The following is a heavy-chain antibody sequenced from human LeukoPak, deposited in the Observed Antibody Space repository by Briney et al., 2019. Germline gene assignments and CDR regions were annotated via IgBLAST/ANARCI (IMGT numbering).Heavy chain of an antibody. CDR3: AKHPTRNYFEY. CDR1: GFTFSSYA. Sequence: PGGSLRLSCAASGFTFSSYAMSWVRQAPGKGLGWVSTIRDSGGATYYADSVKGRFTISRDNSKNTLSLQMNSLRAEDTAVYYCAKHPTRNYFEYWGQGTLVTVSS. V-gene: IGHV3-23*01. CDR2: IRDSGGAT. J-gene: IGHJ4*02.